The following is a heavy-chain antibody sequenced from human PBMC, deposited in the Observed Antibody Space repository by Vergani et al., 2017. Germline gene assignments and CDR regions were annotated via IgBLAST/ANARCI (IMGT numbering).Heavy chain of an antibody. CDR1: GYTFTSYY. CDR2: INPSGGST. J-gene: IGHJ6*02. D-gene: IGHD5-24*01. Sequence: QVQLVQSGAEVKKPGASVKVSCKASGYTFTSYYMHWVRQAPGQGLEWMGIINPSGGSTSYAQKFQGRVTMTRDTSTSTAYMELSSLRSEDTAVYYCARVEMATISLKENYYYGMDVWGQGTTVTVSS. V-gene: IGHV1-46*01. CDR3: ARVEMATISLKENYYYGMDV.